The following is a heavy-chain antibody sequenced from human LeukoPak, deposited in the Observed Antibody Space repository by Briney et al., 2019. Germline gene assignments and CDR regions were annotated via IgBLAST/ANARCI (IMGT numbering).Heavy chain of an antibody. CDR2: INPNSGGT. CDR3: ARAGGGATIMVDY. CDR1: GYTSTGYY. D-gene: IGHD1-26*01. V-gene: IGHV1-2*04. Sequence: ASVKVSCKASGYTSTGYYMHWVRQAPGQGLEWMGWINPNSGGTNYAQKFQGWVTMTRDTSISTAYMELSRLRSDDTAVYYCARAGGGATIMVDYWGQGTLVTVSS. J-gene: IGHJ4*02.